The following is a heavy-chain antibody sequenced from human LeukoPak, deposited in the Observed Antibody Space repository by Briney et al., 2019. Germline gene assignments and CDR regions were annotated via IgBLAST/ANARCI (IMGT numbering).Heavy chain of an antibody. CDR1: GGSISSRPYY. CDR3: ARGIVGASNFDY. D-gene: IGHD1-26*01. J-gene: IGHJ4*02. CDR2: ISYSGTT. Sequence: PSETLSLTCTVSGGSISSRPYYWGWVRQPPGKGLEWIGTISYSGTTYYSPSLKSRVTISLDTSKNQFSLKLSSVTAADTAVYYCARGIVGASNFDYWGQGTLVTVSS. V-gene: IGHV4-39*07.